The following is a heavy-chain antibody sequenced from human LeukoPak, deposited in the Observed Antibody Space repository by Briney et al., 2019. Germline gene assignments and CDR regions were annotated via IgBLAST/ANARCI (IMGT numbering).Heavy chain of an antibody. CDR2: IIPIFGTA. J-gene: IGHJ5*02. V-gene: IGHV1-69*06. D-gene: IGHD1-26*01. CDR3: ARDNSVGETAWWFDP. Sequence: ASVKVSCKASGYTFTSYGISWVRQAPGQGLEWMGGIIPIFGTANYAQKFQGRVTITADKSTSTAYMELSSLRSEDTAVYYCARDNSVGETAWWFDPWGQGTLVTVSS. CDR1: GYTFTSYG.